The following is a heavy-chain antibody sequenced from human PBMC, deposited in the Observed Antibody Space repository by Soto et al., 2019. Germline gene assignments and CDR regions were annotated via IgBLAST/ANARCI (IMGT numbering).Heavy chain of an antibody. V-gene: IGHV1-18*01. CDR2: VNTYNDNS. CDR1: GYNFARYG. J-gene: IGHJ6*02. D-gene: IGHD2-15*01. Sequence: GASVKVSCKTAGYNFARYGISCVRQATGQGLEWMGWVNTYNDNSKYAQNFQGRVTVTTDTSTSTVYMELRSLTSDDTAVYYCAREGYCSSGSCALYSHDSFGMDFWGQGTSVTVSS. CDR3: AREGYCSSGSCALYSHDSFGMDF.